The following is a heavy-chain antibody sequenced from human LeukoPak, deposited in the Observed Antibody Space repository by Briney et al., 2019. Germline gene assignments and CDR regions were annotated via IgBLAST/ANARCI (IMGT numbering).Heavy chain of an antibody. CDR3: ARSYPYKWLRSLEEFDY. CDR2: IYHSGST. J-gene: IGHJ4*02. D-gene: IGHD5-12*01. V-gene: IGHV4-39*07. CDR1: GGSISSSSYY. Sequence: PSETLSLTCTVSGGSISSSSYYWGWIRQPPGKGLEWIGCIYHSGSTYYNPSLKSRVTISVDTSKNQFSLKLSSVTAADTAVYYCARSYPYKWLRSLEEFDYWGQGTLVTVSS.